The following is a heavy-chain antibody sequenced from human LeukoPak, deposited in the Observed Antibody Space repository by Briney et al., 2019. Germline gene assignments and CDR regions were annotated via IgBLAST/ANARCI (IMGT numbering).Heavy chain of an antibody. D-gene: IGHD2-2*02. CDR2: IIPIFGTA. J-gene: IGHJ3*02. CDR1: GGTFSSYA. V-gene: IGHV1-69*05. Sequence: GGSVKVSCKASGGTFSSYAISWVRQAPGQGLEWMGRIIPIFGTANYAQKFQGRVTITTDESTSTAYMELSSLRSEDTAVYYCARVHTPGRDAFDIWGQGTMVTVSS. CDR3: ARVHTPGRDAFDI.